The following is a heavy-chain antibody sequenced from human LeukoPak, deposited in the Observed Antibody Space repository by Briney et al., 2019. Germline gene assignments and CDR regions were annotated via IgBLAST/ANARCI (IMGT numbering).Heavy chain of an antibody. J-gene: IGHJ2*01. CDR2: IYHSGST. CDR3: ARVGDYSSSSLEGRIDP. V-gene: IGHV4-38-2*02. Sequence: SETLSLTCTVSGYSISSGYYWGWIRQPPGKGLEWIGSIYHSGSTYYNPSLKSRVTISVDTSKNQFSLKLSSVTAADTAVYYCARVGDYSSSSLEGRIDPWGRGTLVTVSS. CDR1: GYSISSGYY. D-gene: IGHD6-6*01.